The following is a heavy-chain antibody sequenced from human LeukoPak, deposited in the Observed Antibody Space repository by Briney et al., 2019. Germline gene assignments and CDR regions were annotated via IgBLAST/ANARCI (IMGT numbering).Heavy chain of an antibody. D-gene: IGHD2/OR15-2a*01. V-gene: IGHV1-18*01. CDR2: ISAYSGNT. CDR3: ATHSANIDGDY. J-gene: IGHJ4*02. CDR1: GYTFTSYG. Sequence: ASVKVSCKASGYTFTSYGISWVRQAPGQGREGMGWISAYSGNTNYAQKLQGRVTMTTDTSTSTAYMAMRSLRSDDTAVYYCATHSANIDGDYWGQGTLVTVSS.